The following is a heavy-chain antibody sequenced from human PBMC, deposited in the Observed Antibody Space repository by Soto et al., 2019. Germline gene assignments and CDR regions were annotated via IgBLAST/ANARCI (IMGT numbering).Heavy chain of an antibody. D-gene: IGHD3-9*01. CDR3: AKDSDWFGGFDP. CDR1: GFTFSSYA. Sequence: GGSLRLSCAASGFTFSSYAMSWVRQAPGKGLEWVSAISGSGGSTYYADSVKGRFTISRDNSKNTLYLQMNSPRAEDTAVYYCAKDSDWFGGFDPWGQGTLVTVSS. V-gene: IGHV3-23*01. CDR2: ISGSGGST. J-gene: IGHJ5*02.